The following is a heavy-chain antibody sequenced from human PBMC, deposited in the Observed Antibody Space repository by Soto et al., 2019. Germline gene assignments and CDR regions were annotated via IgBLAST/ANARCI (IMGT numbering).Heavy chain of an antibody. D-gene: IGHD2-2*01. Sequence: PVGSLRLSCAASGFMFSNYAMSWVRQAPGMGLECVSTISGSGNIIYYADSVKGRFTISRDNSKNTLFLQMNSLRAEDTAVYFCAKEKDIGAVPTGVWGSWGQGTLVTVSS. J-gene: IGHJ5*02. CDR2: ISGSGNII. CDR3: AKEKDIGAVPTGVWGS. CDR1: GFMFSNYA. V-gene: IGHV3-23*01.